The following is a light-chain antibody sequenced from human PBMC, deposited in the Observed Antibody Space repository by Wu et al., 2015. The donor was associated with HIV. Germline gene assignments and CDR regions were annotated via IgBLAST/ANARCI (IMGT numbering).Light chain of an antibody. CDR2: DTS. J-gene: IGKJ1*01. CDR3: QQYNNWPRT. Sequence: EIVLTQSPVTLSLSPGDRATISCRASQSVSRFLAWYQQKPGQAPRLLIYDTSDRATGVPTRFSGRGSGTDFTLTISSLEPEDFAVYYCQQYNNWPRTFGQGTKVEIK. CDR1: QSVSRF. V-gene: IGKV3-11*01.